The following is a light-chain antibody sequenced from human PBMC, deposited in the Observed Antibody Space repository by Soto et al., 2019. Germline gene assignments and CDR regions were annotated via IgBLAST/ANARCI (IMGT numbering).Light chain of an antibody. Sequence: DIQMTQSPSNPSANVGDKVTNTCRASQSISSWLAWYQQKPGKAPKLLIYKASSLESGVPSRFSGSGSGTEFTLTISSLQPDDFATYYCQQYNSYSTFGQGTKVDIK. CDR1: QSISSW. V-gene: IGKV1-5*03. CDR2: KAS. CDR3: QQYNSYST. J-gene: IGKJ1*01.